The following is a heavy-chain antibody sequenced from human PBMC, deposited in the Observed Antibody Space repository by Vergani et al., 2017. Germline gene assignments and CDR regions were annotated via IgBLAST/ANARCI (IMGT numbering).Heavy chain of an antibody. Sequence: QVLLTQSGAEVKKPGSSVKVSCKASGGPLSTYAFVWVRLAPAQGLEWRGGFFPVFGTPTYAQRFQGRVTIDAGESTSTTSMTVSSLKSEDTAVYCYARVHQGDVXQGVSWNYDGLDVWGQGTTVTVSS. CDR2: FFPVFGTP. V-gene: IGHV1-69*12. CDR3: ARVHQGDVXQGVSWNYDGLDV. J-gene: IGHJ6*02. CDR1: GGPLSTYA. D-gene: IGHD1-7*01.